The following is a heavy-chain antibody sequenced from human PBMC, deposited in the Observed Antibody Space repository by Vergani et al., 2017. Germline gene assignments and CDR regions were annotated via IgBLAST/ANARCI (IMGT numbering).Heavy chain of an antibody. CDR1: SHTFQTYG. CDR3: ARVAPSNSEVTPTASDV. D-gene: IGHD1-1*01. CDR2: IRPYTGHT. J-gene: IGHJ3*01. V-gene: IGHV1-18*01. Sequence: QVQLVQSGAEVKKPGASVSVSCKGSSHTFQTYGISWVRQAPGKGLEWMAWIRPYTGHTIYAQKFQDRVTMTADTSTNTAYMELRSLRSDDTAVYFCARVAPSNSEVTPTASDVWGQGTMVTVSS.